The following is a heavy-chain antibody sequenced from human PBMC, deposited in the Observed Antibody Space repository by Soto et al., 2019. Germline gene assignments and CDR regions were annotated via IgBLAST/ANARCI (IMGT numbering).Heavy chain of an antibody. CDR2: IYYSGST. J-gene: IGHJ3*02. CDR1: GGSISSYY. V-gene: IGHV4-59*08. D-gene: IGHD3-10*01. CDR3: ARRYGSAFDI. Sequence: SETLSLTCTVSGGSISSYYWSWIRQPPGKGLEWIGYIYYSGSTNYNPSLKSRVTISVDTSKNQFSLKLSSVTAADTSVYYCARRYGSAFDIWGQGTMVTVS.